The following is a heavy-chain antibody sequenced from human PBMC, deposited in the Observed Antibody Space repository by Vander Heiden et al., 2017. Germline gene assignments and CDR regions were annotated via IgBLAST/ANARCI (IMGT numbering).Heavy chain of an antibody. V-gene: IGHV3-33*01. CDR3: ARAYISSGGSCYSCGADY. CDR1: GFPFSSSG. D-gene: IGHD2-15*01. J-gene: IGHJ4*02. Sequence: QVQLVESGGGVVQPGRSLRLSCSASGFPFSSSGMHWVRQAPGKGLEWVAVIWYDGSNKYYADSVKGRFTISRDNSKNTLYLQMNSLRAEDTAVYYCARAYISSGGSCYSCGADYWGQGTLVTVSS. CDR2: IWYDGSNK.